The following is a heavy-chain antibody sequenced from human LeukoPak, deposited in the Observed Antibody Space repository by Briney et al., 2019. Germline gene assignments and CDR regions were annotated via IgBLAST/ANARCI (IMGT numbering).Heavy chain of an antibody. J-gene: IGHJ4*02. V-gene: IGHV3-23*01. D-gene: IGHD2-8*01. Sequence: PGGSLRLSCAASGFTFSTFWMHWVRQALGKGLEWVSGISGSGAGTYYADSVKGRFTISRDNSKNTLYLQMNSLRAEDTAVYYCAKMVREFYTISYYFDYWGQGTLVTVSS. CDR2: ISGSGAGT. CDR1: GFTFSTFW. CDR3: AKMVREFYTISYYFDY.